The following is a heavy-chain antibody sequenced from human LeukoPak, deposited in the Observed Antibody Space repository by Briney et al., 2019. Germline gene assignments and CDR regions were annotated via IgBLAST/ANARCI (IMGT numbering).Heavy chain of an antibody. J-gene: IGHJ4*02. CDR2: ISSSGSTI. V-gene: IGHV3-48*03. CDR3: ARAPPYCSGGSCYGGSDY. CDR1: GFTFSSYE. D-gene: IGHD2-15*01. Sequence: GGSLRLSCAASGFTFSSYEMNWVRQAPGKGLDGVSYISSSGSTIYYADSVKGRFTISRDNAKNSLYLQMNSLRAEDTAVYYCARAPPYCSGGSCYGGSDYWGQGTLVTVSS.